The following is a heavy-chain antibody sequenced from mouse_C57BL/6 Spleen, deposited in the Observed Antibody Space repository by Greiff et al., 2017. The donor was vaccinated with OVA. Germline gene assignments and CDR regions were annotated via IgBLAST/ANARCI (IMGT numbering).Heavy chain of an antibody. CDR1: GFNIKDYY. CDR2: IDPEDGET. V-gene: IGHV14-2*01. CDR3: ARSSGNIYCCDY. Sequence: VQLKESGAELVKPGASVKLSCTASGFNIKDYYMHWVKQRTEQGLEWIGRIDPEDGETKYAPKFQGKATITADTSSNTAYLRHSSLTTEDTAVYDCARSSGNIYCCDYWGQGTTLTVSS. D-gene: IGHD1-3*01. J-gene: IGHJ2*01.